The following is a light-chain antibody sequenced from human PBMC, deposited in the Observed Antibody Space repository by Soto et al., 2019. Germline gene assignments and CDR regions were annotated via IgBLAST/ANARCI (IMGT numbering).Light chain of an antibody. V-gene: IGLV2-11*01. CDR2: DVS. Sequence: QSALPQPRSVSGSRGQSVTISCTGTSSDVGGYNYVSWYQQHPGKAPKLMIYDVSKRPSGVPDRFSGSKSGNTASLTISGLQAEDEADYYCCSYAGSLYVFGTGTKVTVL. CDR3: CSYAGSLYV. CDR1: SSDVGGYNY. J-gene: IGLJ1*01.